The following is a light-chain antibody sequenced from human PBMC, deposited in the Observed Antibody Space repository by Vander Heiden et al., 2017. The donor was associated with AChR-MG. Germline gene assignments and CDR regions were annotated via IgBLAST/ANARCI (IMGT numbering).Light chain of an antibody. J-gene: IGKJ4*01. V-gene: IGKV1-8*01. CDR1: QGISSY. Sequence: AIRITQSPSSLSASTGDRVTITCRASQGISSYLAWYQQKPGKAPKLLIYAASTLQSGVPSRFSGSGSGTDFTLTISCLQSEDFATYYCQQYYSYPRGLGGGTKVEIK. CDR3: QQYYSYPRG. CDR2: AAS.